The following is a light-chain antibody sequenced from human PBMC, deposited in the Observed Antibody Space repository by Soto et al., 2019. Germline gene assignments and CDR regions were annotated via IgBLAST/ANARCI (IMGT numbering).Light chain of an antibody. J-gene: IGLJ3*02. CDR1: SSDVGRYNY. CDR3: SSYTSSSTLV. Sequence: LAQPASVSGSPGQSITISCTGTSSDVGRYNYVSWYQQHPGKVPKLIIYEVTNRPSGVSNRFSGSKSGNTASLTISGLQAVDEADYYCSSYTSSSTLVFGGGTKVTVL. V-gene: IGLV2-14*01. CDR2: EVT.